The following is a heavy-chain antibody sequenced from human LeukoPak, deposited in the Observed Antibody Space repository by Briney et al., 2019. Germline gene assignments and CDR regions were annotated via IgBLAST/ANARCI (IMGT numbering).Heavy chain of an antibody. D-gene: IGHD3-10*01. CDR1: GFMFSSNW. V-gene: IGHV3-7*01. CDR2: IKEDGNEI. Sequence: PGGSLRLSCAASGFMFSSNWMSWVRLAPGKGLEWVANIKEDGNEIFYVDSVKGRFTISRDNAKNSLYLQMNSLRAEDTAVYYCARSPDGVDYWGQGTLVTVSS. J-gene: IGHJ4*02. CDR3: ARSPDGVDY.